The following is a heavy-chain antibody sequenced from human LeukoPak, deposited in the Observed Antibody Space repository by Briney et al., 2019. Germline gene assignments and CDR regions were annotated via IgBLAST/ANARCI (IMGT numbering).Heavy chain of an antibody. CDR3: ARGYCSSTSCYAGDWFDP. CDR1: GGSISSSNW. D-gene: IGHD2-2*01. V-gene: IGHV4-4*02. CDR2: IYHSGST. J-gene: IGHJ5*02. Sequence: PSGTLSLTCVVSGGSISSSNWWSWVRQPPGKGLERIGEIYHSGSTSYNPSLKSRVTISVDKSKNQFSLKLSSVTAADTAVYYCARGYCSSTSCYAGDWFDPWGQGTLVTVSS.